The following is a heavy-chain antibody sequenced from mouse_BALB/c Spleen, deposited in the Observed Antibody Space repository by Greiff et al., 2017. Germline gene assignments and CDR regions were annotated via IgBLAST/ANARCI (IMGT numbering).Heavy chain of an antibody. J-gene: IGHJ4*01. CDR1: GYTFTDYE. CDR3: TSGLRRGYAMDY. Sequence: VQLQQSGAELVRPGASVTLSCKASGYTFTDYEMHWVKQTPVHGLEWIGAIDPETGGTAYNQKFKGKATLTADKSSSTAYMELRSLTSEDSAVYYCTSGLRRGYAMDYWGQGTSVTVSS. V-gene: IGHV1-15*01. CDR2: IDPETGGT. D-gene: IGHD2-2*01.